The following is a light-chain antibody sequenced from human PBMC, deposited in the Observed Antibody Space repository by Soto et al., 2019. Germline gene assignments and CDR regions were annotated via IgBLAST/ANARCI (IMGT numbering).Light chain of an antibody. CDR3: QQYCSSPYT. J-gene: IGKJ2*01. CDR1: QSVSSSS. CDR2: GAS. Sequence: EIVLTQSPGTLSLSPGERATLSCRASQSVSSSSLAWYQQKPGQAPRLLIYGASRRATGIPDRFSGSGSGTDFTLTISRLETEDFAVFYCQQYCSSPYTFGQGTKLEIK. V-gene: IGKV3-20*01.